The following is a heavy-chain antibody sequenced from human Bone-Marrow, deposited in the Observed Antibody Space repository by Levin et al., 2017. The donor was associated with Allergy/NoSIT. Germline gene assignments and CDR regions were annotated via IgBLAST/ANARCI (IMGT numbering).Heavy chain of an antibody. J-gene: IGHJ4*02. CDR1: GYSITKFW. CDR3: ARLGIEKIRGVTGLGLDY. V-gene: IGHV5-51*01. D-gene: IGHD3-10*01. CDR2: IYAGDSDT. Sequence: KNGESLKISCKASGYSITKFWIGWVRQMPGKGLEWMGIIYAGDSDTRYSPSFQGQVTISADKSINTAYLQWSSLRASDTATYYCARLGIEKIRGVTGLGLDYWGQGTLVTVSS.